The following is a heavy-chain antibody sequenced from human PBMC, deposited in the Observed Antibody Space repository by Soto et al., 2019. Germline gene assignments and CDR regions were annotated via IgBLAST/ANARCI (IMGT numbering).Heavy chain of an antibody. CDR3: ARDRSSRSNYYYYGMDV. V-gene: IGHV3-30-3*01. Sequence: PGGSLRLACAASGFTFSSYAMHWVLQAPGNGLEWVAVISYDGSNKYYADSVKGRFTISRENSKNTLYLQMNSLRAEDKAVYYCARDRSSRSNYYYYGMDVWGQGTTDTVSS. CDR1: GFTFSSYA. J-gene: IGHJ6*02. D-gene: IGHD6-13*01. CDR2: ISYDGSNK.